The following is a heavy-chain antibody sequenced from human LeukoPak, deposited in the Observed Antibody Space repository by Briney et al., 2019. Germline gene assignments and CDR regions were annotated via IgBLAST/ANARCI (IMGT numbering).Heavy chain of an antibody. CDR1: GGSFSGYY. V-gene: IGHV4-34*01. CDR3: ARRRITIFWRPFDY. D-gene: IGHD3-9*01. CDR2: ISHTSST. Sequence: SETLSLTCAVYGGSFSGYYWSWIRQPPGKGLEWIGSISHTSSTNYNPSLKSRVTISVDTSKNQFSLKLSSVTAADTAVYYCARRRITIFWRPFDYWGQGTLVTVSS. J-gene: IGHJ4*02.